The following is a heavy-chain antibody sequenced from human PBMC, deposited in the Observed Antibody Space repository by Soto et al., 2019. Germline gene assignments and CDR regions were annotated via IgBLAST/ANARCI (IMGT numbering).Heavy chain of an antibody. J-gene: IGHJ4*02. CDR1: GGSFSGYY. CDR3: AGNDYGDYVYYFDY. D-gene: IGHD4-17*01. CDR2: INHSGST. V-gene: IGHV4-34*01. Sequence: QVQLQQWGAGLLKPSETLSLTCAVYGGSFSGYYWSWIRQPPGKGLAWIGEINHSGSTNYNPSLKSRVNISVDTSKNQFSLQVRSVAAADTAVYYCAGNDYGDYVYYFDYWGQGTLVTVSS.